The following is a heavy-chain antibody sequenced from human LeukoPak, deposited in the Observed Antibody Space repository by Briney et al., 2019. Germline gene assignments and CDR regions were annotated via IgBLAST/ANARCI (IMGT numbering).Heavy chain of an antibody. J-gene: IGHJ4*02. CDR2: ISAYNGNT. V-gene: IGHV1-18*01. CDR3: ARDGPGSGSYRRLDY. CDR1: GYTFTSYG. Sequence: ASVKVSCKASGYTFTSYGVSWVRQAPGQGLEWMGWISAYNGNTNYAQKLQGRVTMTTDTSTSTAYMELRSLRSDDTAVYYCARDGPGSGSYRRLDYWGQGTLVTVSS. D-gene: IGHD3-10*01.